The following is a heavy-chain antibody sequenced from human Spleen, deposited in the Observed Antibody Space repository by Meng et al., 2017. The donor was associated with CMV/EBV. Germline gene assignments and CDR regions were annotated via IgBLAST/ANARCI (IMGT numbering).Heavy chain of an antibody. CDR2: ISSTTTYI. D-gene: IGHD3-10*01. CDR3: ARAKTSGSYTHDALDI. Sequence: GGSLRLSCAASGFTVSSNYMSWVRQAPGKGLEWVSSISSTTTYIYYADSVEGRFTISRDNAKNSLYLQMNSLRAEDTAVYYCARAKTSGSYTHDALDIWGQGTMVTVSS. CDR1: GFTVSSNY. J-gene: IGHJ3*02. V-gene: IGHV3-21*01.